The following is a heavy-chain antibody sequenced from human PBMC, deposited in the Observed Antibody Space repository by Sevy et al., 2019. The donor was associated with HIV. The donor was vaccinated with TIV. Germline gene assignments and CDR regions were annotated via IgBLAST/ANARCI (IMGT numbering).Heavy chain of an antibody. Sequence: GGSLRLSCAASGFTFSSYSMNWVRQAPGKGLEWVSYISSSSSTIYYADSVKGRFTISRDNAKNSLYLQMNSLRAEDTAVYYWARDQRLLLVVYAYYYYYGMDVWGQGTTVTVSS. J-gene: IGHJ6*02. CDR1: GFTFSSYS. CDR3: ARDQRLLLVVYAYYYYYGMDV. CDR2: ISSSSSTI. D-gene: IGHD2-8*02. V-gene: IGHV3-48*01.